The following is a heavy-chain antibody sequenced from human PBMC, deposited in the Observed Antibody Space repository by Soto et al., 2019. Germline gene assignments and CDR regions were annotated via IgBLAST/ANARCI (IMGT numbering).Heavy chain of an antibody. CDR1: GYTFTSYG. J-gene: IGHJ4*02. D-gene: IGHD5-12*01. CDR3: ARGVIVATILSPFDY. Sequence: GASVKVSCKASGYTFTSYGMHWVRQAPGQRLEWMGWINAGNGNTKYSQKFQGRVTITRDTSASTAYMELSSLRSEDTAVYYCARGVIVATILSPFDYWCQGTLVTVSS. V-gene: IGHV1-3*01. CDR2: INAGNGNT.